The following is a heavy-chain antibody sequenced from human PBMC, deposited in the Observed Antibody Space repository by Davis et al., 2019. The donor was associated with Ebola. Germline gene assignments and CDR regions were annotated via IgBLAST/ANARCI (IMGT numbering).Heavy chain of an antibody. CDR3: ARHDPYCSGGSCYRWYFDF. CDR2: IYGAT. V-gene: IGHV4-59*08. J-gene: IGHJ2*01. Sequence: MPSETLSLTCTVSGGSISSYYWTWIRQPPGKGLEWIGYIYGATNYNPSLKSRVTISVDTSKKQFSLKLSSVTAADTAVYYCARHDPYCSGGSCYRWYFDFWGRGTLVTVSS. CDR1: GGSISSYY. D-gene: IGHD2-15*01.